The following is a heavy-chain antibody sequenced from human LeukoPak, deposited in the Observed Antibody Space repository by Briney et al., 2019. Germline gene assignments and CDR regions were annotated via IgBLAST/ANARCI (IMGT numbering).Heavy chain of an antibody. CDR1: GFIFSSYA. Sequence: PGGSLRLSCAASGFIFSSYAMTWVRQAPGKGREWVSTISGSGGSTYYADSVKGRFTISRGNSKNTLYLQMNSLRAEDTAVYSCAKYCSGGNCYSGLYWGQGTLVTVSS. V-gene: IGHV3-23*01. J-gene: IGHJ4*02. CDR3: AKYCSGGNCYSGLY. CDR2: ISGSGGST. D-gene: IGHD2-15*01.